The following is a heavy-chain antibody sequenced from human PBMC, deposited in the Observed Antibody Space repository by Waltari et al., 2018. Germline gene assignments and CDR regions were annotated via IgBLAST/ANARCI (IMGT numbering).Heavy chain of an antibody. D-gene: IGHD3-3*01. CDR1: GGSIRRGSSS. J-gene: IGHJ3*02. Sequence: QVQLQESGPGLVKPSQTLSLTCTVSGGSIRRGSSSWSWFRQPAGKGLVWIGYIYTSGSTNYNPSLKSRVTISVDTSKNQFSLKLSSVTAADTAVYYCARSDFWSGYYTYGAFDIWGQGTMVTVSS. V-gene: IGHV4-61*09. CDR2: IYTSGST. CDR3: ARSDFWSGYYTYGAFDI.